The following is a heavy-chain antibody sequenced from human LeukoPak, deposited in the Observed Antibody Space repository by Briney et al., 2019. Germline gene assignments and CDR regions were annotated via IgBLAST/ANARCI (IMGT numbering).Heavy chain of an antibody. J-gene: IGHJ4*02. V-gene: IGHV4-38-2*02. CDR2: MYHSGTT. D-gene: IGHD3-22*01. CDR3: ARGYYDSSGYPLD. CDR1: GYSISSGFY. Sequence: PSETLSLTCTVSGYSISSGFYWGWIRQPPGKGLEWIGSMYHSGTTYYNASLKSRVTISVDTSKNQFSLKLSSVTAADTAVYYCARGYYDSSGYPLDWGQGTLVTVSS.